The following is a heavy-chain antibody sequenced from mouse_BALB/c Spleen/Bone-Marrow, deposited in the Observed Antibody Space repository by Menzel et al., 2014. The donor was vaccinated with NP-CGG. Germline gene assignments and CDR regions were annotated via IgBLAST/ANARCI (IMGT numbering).Heavy chain of an antibody. J-gene: IGHJ4*01. V-gene: IGHV1S16*01. CDR1: GYTFTTYW. D-gene: IGHD2-4*01. Sequence: QVQLQQSGAELVKPGASVKLSCKASGYTFTTYWMHWVRLRPGQGFEWIGEINPSNGGTKNNEKFKRKATLTVDKSSSTAYMQLSSLTSEDSAVYYCTIEYGITTKDYYALHYWGQGTSVTVSS. CDR3: TIEYGITTKDYYALHY. CDR2: INPSNGGT.